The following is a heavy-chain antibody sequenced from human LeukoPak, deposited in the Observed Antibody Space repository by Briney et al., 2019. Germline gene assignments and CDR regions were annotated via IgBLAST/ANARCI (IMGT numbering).Heavy chain of an antibody. CDR3: AALRFSQSTFDI. CDR1: GGSISSYY. J-gene: IGHJ3*02. CDR2: IYTSGST. Sequence: SETLSLTCTVSGGSISSYYWSWIRQPAGKGLEWIGRIYTSGSTNYNPSLKSRVTMSVDTSKNQFSLKLTSVTAADTAVYFCAALRFSQSTFDIWGQGTWVTVSS. D-gene: IGHD5-12*01. V-gene: IGHV4-4*07.